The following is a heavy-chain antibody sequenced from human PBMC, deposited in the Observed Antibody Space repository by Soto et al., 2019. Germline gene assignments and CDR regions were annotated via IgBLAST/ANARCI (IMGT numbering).Heavy chain of an antibody. Sequence: SETLSLTCAVYGGSFSGYYWSWIRQPPGKGLEWIGEINHSESTNYNPSLKSRVTISVDTSKNQFSLKLSSVTAADTAVYYCASRSYCSGGSCYSPLDYWGQGTLVTVSS. J-gene: IGHJ4*02. CDR2: INHSEST. V-gene: IGHV4-34*01. CDR3: ASRSYCSGGSCYSPLDY. CDR1: GGSFSGYY. D-gene: IGHD2-15*01.